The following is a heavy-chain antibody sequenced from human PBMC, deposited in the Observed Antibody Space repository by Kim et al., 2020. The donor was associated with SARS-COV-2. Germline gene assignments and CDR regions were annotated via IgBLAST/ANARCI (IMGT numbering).Heavy chain of an antibody. D-gene: IGHD3-10*01. CDR2: IYHSGST. CDR3: ARGFGGRGAIFDY. V-gene: IGHV4-38-2*02. J-gene: IGHJ4*02. CDR1: GYSISSGYY. Sequence: SETLSLTCTVSGYSISSGYYWGWIRQPPGKGLEWIGSIYHSGSTYYNPSLKSRVTISVDTSKNQFSLKLSSVTAADTPVYYCARGFGGRGAIFDYWGQGTLVTVSS.